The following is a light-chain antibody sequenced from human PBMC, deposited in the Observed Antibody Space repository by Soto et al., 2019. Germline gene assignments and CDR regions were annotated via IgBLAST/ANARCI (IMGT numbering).Light chain of an antibody. Sequence: DIQMTQSPSSLSASVGDRVTITCRASQTISTYLNWYQQKPGKAPRLLIYDASSLLSGVPSRFSGSGSGTDFTLTITTLQPEDFATYYCEQYYSTPPTFGQGTRVDIK. V-gene: IGKV1-39*01. CDR3: EQYYSTPPT. J-gene: IGKJ1*01. CDR2: DAS. CDR1: QTISTY.